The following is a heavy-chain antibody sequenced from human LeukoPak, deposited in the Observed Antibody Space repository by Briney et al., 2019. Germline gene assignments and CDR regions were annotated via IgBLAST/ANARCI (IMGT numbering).Heavy chain of an antibody. Sequence: PSETLSLTCTVSGGSISSYYWSWIRQPPGKGLEWIGEINHSGSTNYNPSLKSRVTISVATSKNQLSLKLDSVTAADTAVYYCAREGYSGGFDIWGQGTMVTVSS. V-gene: IGHV4-34*01. CDR3: AREGYSGGFDI. CDR1: GGSISSYY. D-gene: IGHD2-15*01. CDR2: INHSGST. J-gene: IGHJ3*02.